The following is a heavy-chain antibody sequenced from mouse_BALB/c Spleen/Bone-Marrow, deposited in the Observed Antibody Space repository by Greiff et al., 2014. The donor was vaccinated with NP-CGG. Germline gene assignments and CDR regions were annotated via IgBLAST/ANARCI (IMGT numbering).Heavy chain of an antibody. D-gene: IGHD2-14*01. CDR2: IDPANGNT. CDR3: AAYYRSLAWFAY. Sequence: DVQLVESGAELVKPGASVKLSCTASGFNIKDTYMHWVKQRPEQGLEWIGRIDPANGNTKYDPKFQGKATITADTSSNTAYLQLSSLTSEDTVVYYCAAYYRSLAWFAYWGQGTLLTVSA. J-gene: IGHJ3*01. CDR1: GFNIKDTY. V-gene: IGHV14-3*02.